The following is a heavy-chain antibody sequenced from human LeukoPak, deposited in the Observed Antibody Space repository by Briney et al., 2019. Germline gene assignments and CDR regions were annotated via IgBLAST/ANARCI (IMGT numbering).Heavy chain of an antibody. D-gene: IGHD6-13*01. Sequence: ASVKVSCKASGYTFTGYYMHWVRQAPGQGLEWMGWISAYNGNTNYAQKLQGRVTMATDTSTSTAYMELRSLRSDDTAVYYCARAQAADFDYWGQGTLVTVSS. V-gene: IGHV1-18*04. J-gene: IGHJ4*02. CDR1: GYTFTGYY. CDR2: ISAYNGNT. CDR3: ARAQAADFDY.